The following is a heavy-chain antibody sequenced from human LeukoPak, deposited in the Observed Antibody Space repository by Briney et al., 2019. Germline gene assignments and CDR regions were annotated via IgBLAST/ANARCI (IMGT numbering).Heavy chain of an antibody. CDR2: IYYSGST. CDR1: GGSISSYY. D-gene: IGHD6-25*01. V-gene: IGHV4-59*12. Sequence: SETLSLTCTVSGGSISSYYWSWIRQPPGKGLEWIGYIYYSGSTNYNPSLKSRVTISVDKSKNQFSLSLTSVTAADTAVYYCAREAAGQWFDPWGQGTLVTVSS. CDR3: AREAAGQWFDP. J-gene: IGHJ5*02.